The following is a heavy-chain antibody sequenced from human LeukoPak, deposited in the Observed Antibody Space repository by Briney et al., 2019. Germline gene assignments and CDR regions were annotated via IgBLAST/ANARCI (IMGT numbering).Heavy chain of an antibody. Sequence: KASETLSLTCTVSGDSFSSSSYYWGGIRQPPGKGLEWIGSISYSGSTYYNPSLKSRVTILVDTSKNQFSLKLSSVTAADTAVYYCARRIAALDYWGQGTLVTVSS. D-gene: IGHD6-6*01. CDR1: GDSFSSSSYY. CDR3: ARRIAALDY. V-gene: IGHV4-39*07. CDR2: ISYSGST. J-gene: IGHJ4*02.